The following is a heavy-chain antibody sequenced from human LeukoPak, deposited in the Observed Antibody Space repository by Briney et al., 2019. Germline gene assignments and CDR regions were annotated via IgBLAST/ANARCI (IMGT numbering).Heavy chain of an antibody. V-gene: IGHV3-7*04. CDR3: ARGGYGDYFY. D-gene: IGHD4-17*01. CDR2: IKQDGSEK. Sequence: PGGSLRLSCAATGFTFSNYWMNWVRQAPGKGLEWVATIKQDGSEKYYVDSVKGRFTISRDNARNSLYLQMNSLRAEDTAVYYCARGGYGDYFYWGQGTLVTVSS. CDR1: GFTFSNYW. J-gene: IGHJ4*02.